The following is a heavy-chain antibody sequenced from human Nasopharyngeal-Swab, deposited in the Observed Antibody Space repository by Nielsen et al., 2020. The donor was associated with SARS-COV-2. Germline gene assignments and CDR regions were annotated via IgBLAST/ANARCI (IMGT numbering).Heavy chain of an antibody. CDR2: IIPIFGTA. CDR3: ARGLRYFDWLVGFDY. V-gene: IGHV1-69*06. J-gene: IGHJ4*02. CDR1: GGTSSSYA. D-gene: IGHD3-9*01. Sequence: SVKVSCKASGGTSSSYAISWVRQAPGQGLEWMGGIIPIFGTANYAQKFQGRVTITADKSTSTAYMELSSLRSEDTAVYYCARGLRYFDWLVGFDYWGQGTLVTVSS.